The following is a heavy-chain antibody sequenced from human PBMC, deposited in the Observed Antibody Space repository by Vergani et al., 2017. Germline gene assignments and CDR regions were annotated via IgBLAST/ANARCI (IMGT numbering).Heavy chain of an antibody. V-gene: IGHV3-33*01. J-gene: IGHJ5*01. CDR2: IWYDGSNK. D-gene: IGHD1-1*01. CDR1: GFTFSSHG. Sequence: QVQLVESEGGVVQPGRSLTLSCVASGFTFSSHGMHWVRQAPGKGLEWVAVIWYDGSNKYYGDSVKGRFTISRDNYKNTLYLQMNSLRVEDTAVYYCARGGNEKRLDSWGQGTLVTVSS. CDR3: ARGGNEKRLDS.